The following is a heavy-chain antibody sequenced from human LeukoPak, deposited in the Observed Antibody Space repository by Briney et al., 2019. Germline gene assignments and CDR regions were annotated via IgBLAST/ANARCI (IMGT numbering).Heavy chain of an antibody. J-gene: IGHJ4*02. CDR1: RFTFDDYS. V-gene: IGHV3-43*01. D-gene: IGHD3-22*01. CDR3: TKVARNSSWPYFDS. Sequence: GGSLRLSCAASRFTFDDYSIHWVRQPPGKGLEWISLISWDGGATYYADSVKGRFTVSRDKSKNSLFLQMNSVITEDTASYYCTKVARNSSWPYFDSWGQGTLVTVSS. CDR2: ISWDGGAT.